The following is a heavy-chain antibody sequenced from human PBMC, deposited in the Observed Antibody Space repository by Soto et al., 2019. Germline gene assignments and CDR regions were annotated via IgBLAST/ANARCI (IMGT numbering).Heavy chain of an antibody. CDR2: IYPGDSDT. D-gene: IGHD2-2*01. CDR3: ARHLVGACSTSCYPPGRDYYCYGKDV. V-gene: IGHV5-51*01. CDR1: GYSFTSYW. Sequence: GESLKISCKGSGYSFTSYWIGWVRQMPGKGLEWMGIIYPGDSDTRYSPSFQGQVTISADKSISTAYLQWSSLKASDTAMYYCARHLVGACSTSCYPPGRDYYCYGKDVWGQGATDIGSS. J-gene: IGHJ6*01.